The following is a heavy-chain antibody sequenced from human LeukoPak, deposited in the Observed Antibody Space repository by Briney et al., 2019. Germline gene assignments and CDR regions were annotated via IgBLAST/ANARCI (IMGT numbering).Heavy chain of an antibody. V-gene: IGHV1-2*02. CDR1: GYTFTGYY. J-gene: IGHJ5*02. CDR3: ARVLVVPAAYDFDP. CDR2: INPNSGGT. D-gene: IGHD2-2*01. Sequence: ASVTVSCKASGYTFTGYYMHWVRQAPGQGLEWMGWINPNSGGTNYAQKFQGRVTMTRDTSISTAYMELSRLRSDDTAMYYCARVLVVPAAYDFDPWGQGTLVTVSS.